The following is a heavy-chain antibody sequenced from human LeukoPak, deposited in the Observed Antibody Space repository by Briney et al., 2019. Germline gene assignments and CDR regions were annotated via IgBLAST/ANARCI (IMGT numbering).Heavy chain of an antibody. V-gene: IGHV3-48*04. J-gene: IGHJ4*02. D-gene: IGHD1-26*01. CDR3: AREVVGVTRGNFDY. Sequence: GGSLRLSCAASGFTFSSYAMSWVRQAPGKGLEWVSYTSSSGSTIYYADSVKGRFTISRDNAKNSLYLQMNSLRAEDTAVYYCAREVVGVTRGNFDYWGQGTLVTVSS. CDR2: TSSSGSTI. CDR1: GFTFSSYA.